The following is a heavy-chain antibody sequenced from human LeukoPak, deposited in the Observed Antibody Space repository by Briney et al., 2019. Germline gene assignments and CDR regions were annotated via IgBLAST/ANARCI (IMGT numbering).Heavy chain of an antibody. J-gene: IGHJ4*02. V-gene: IGHV3-30*19. Sequence: GLSLRLSCAASGFTFSDYAMHWVRQAPGKGLEWVAHIRSDATKSSADSVKGQFTISRDSSKNTQYLQINSLRAEDTALYYCARGGMGGSYYFAYWGQGILVTVSS. CDR1: GFTFSDYA. D-gene: IGHD3-16*01. CDR2: IRSDATK. CDR3: ARGGMGGSYYFAY.